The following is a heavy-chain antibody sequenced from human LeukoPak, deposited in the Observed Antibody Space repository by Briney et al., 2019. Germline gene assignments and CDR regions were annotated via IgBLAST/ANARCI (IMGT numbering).Heavy chain of an antibody. Sequence: PSETLSLTCTVSGGSISSYYWSWIRQPPGKGLEWIGEINHSGSTNYNPSLKSRVTISVDTSKNQFSLKLSSVTAADTAVYYCARGSSLLPRRIAAAGTRYFQHWGQGTLVTVSS. J-gene: IGHJ1*01. V-gene: IGHV4-34*01. CDR1: GGSISSYY. D-gene: IGHD6-13*01. CDR2: INHSGST. CDR3: ARGSSLLPRRIAAAGTRYFQH.